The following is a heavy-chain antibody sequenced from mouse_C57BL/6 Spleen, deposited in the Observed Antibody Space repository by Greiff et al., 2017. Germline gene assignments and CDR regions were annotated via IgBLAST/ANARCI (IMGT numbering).Heavy chain of an antibody. Sequence: EVKLMESGGGLVKPGGSLKLSCAASGFTFSDYGMHWVRQAPETGLEWVAYISSGSSTIYYADTVKGRFTISRDNAKNTLFLQMTSLRSEDTAMYYCARIYYDYAMDYWGQGTSVTVSS. CDR1: GFTFSDYG. D-gene: IGHD2-4*01. J-gene: IGHJ4*01. CDR2: ISSGSSTI. V-gene: IGHV5-17*01. CDR3: ARIYYDYAMDY.